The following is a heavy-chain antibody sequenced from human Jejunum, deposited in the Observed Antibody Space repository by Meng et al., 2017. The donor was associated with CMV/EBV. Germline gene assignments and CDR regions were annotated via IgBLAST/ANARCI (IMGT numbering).Heavy chain of an antibody. CDR3: ARDSPLDGYSLLDY. Sequence: QVQLVQSGSELKQPGASVKVSCRPSGYTFTSYAINWVRQAPGQGPDWMGWIDPNTGNPTYDQGFTGRFVFSLDTSVSTAYLQISSLRADDTAVYYCARDSPLDGYSLLDYWGQGTLVTVSS. V-gene: IGHV7-4-1*02. D-gene: IGHD5-24*01. J-gene: IGHJ4*02. CDR1: GYTFTSYA. CDR2: IDPNTGNP.